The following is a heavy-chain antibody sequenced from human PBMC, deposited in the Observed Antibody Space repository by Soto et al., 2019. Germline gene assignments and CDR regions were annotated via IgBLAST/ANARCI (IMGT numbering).Heavy chain of an antibody. CDR2: ISAYNGNT. CDR3: ARDPNPTGYSYGRYYYYGMDV. D-gene: IGHD5-18*01. CDR1: GYTFTSYG. Sequence: GASVKVSCKASGYTFTSYGISWVRQAPGQGLEWMGWISAYNGNTNYAQKLQGRVTMTTDTSTSTAYMELRSLRSDDTAVYYCARDPNPTGYSYGRYYYYGMDVWGQGTTVTVSS. J-gene: IGHJ6*02. V-gene: IGHV1-18*04.